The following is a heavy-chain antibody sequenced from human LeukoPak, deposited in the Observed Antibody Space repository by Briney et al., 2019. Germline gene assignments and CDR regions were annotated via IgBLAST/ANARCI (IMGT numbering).Heavy chain of an antibody. J-gene: IGHJ1*01. Sequence: PSETLSLTCTVSGGSISSKNYFWGWIRQPPGKDLEWIGAIFYSGSTHYNPSLKSRVTISVDTSKNQFSLKLSSVTAADTAVYYCARDKIVSEFQHWGQGTLVTVSP. D-gene: IGHD2-15*01. V-gene: IGHV4-39*07. CDR2: IFYSGST. CDR1: GGSISSKNYF. CDR3: ARDKIVSEFQH.